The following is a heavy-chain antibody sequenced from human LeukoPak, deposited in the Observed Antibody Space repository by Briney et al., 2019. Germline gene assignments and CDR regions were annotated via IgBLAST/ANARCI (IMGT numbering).Heavy chain of an antibody. CDR2: IYYSGST. CDR1: GGSISSSSYY. V-gene: IGHV4-39*01. J-gene: IGHJ3*02. Sequence: SETLSLTCTVSGGSISSSSYYWGWIRQPPGKGLEWIGSIYYSGSTHYNPSLKSRVTISVDTSKNQFSLKLSSVTAADTAVYYCAIAYYDSSGYYHVGAFDIWGQGTMVTVSS. CDR3: AIAYYDSSGYYHVGAFDI. D-gene: IGHD3-22*01.